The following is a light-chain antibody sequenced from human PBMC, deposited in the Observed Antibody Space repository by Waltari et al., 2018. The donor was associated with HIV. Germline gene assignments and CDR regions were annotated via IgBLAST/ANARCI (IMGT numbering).Light chain of an antibody. CDR3: CSYAGSRSWV. CDR2: DVN. J-gene: IGLJ3*02. V-gene: IGLV2-23*02. CDR1: SRDIGASHS. Sequence: QSALTQPASVSGSPGQSITISCNGTSRDIGASHSVSWYQQYPVKAPRLLIHDVNKRPSGVSNRFSGSKAGNTASLTISGLQSEDEADYWCCSYAGSRSWVFGGGTKVTVL.